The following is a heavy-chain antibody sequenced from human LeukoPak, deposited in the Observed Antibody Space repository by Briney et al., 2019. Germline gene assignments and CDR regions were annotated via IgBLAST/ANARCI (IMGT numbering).Heavy chain of an antibody. CDR2: IGGSGDAT. Sequence: GGSLRLSCAASGFTFNNYVMSWIRQAPGKGLEWASAIGGSGDATYYADSVKGRFTISRDNSRNTLYLQTNSLRAEDMAIYYCAKGSRDSRPYYFDFWGLGTLVTVSS. CDR1: GFTFNNYV. J-gene: IGHJ4*02. CDR3: AKGSRDSRPYYFDF. V-gene: IGHV3-23*01. D-gene: IGHD3-3*01.